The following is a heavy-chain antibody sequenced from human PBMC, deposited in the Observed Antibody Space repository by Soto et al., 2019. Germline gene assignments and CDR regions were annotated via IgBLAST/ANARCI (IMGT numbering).Heavy chain of an antibody. CDR2: ISSSSSYI. CDR3: ARPYRRDGYNYRRHDAFDI. V-gene: IGHV3-21*01. CDR1: GFTFSSYS. J-gene: IGHJ3*02. Sequence: EVQLVESGGGLVKPGGSLRLSCAASGFTFSSYSMNWVRQAPGKGLEWVSSISSSSSYIYYADSVKGRFTISRDNAKHSRYLQMNSLRAEDTAVYYCARPYRRDGYNYRRHDAFDIWGQGTMVTVSS. D-gene: IGHD5-12*01.